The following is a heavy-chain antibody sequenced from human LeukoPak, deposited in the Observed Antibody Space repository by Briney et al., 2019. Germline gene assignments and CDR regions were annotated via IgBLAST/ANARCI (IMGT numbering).Heavy chain of an antibody. V-gene: IGHV3-15*01. CDR2: IRSKNNGGTT. D-gene: IGHD5-12*01. Sequence: PGGSLRLSCAASGFAFTNACMSWVRRAPGKGLEWVGRIRSKNNGGTTDYAAPVRGRFSISRDDSKSTLYLQMNSLKTEDTAVYYCTTDPGYRGLYYFDYWGQGTLVTVS. CDR1: GFAFTNAC. CDR3: TTDPGYRGLYYFDY. J-gene: IGHJ4*02.